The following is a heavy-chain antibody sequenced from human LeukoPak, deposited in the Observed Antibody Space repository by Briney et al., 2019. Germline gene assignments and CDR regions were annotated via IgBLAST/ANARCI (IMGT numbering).Heavy chain of an antibody. V-gene: IGHV5-51*01. J-gene: IGHJ5*02. CDR3: ARLDAYCSSTSCYSGWFDP. D-gene: IGHD2-2*01. Sequence: AGESLKISCKGSGYSFTSYWIGWVRQMPGKGLEWMGIIYPGDSDTRYSPSFQGQVTISADKSISTAYLQWSSLKASDTAMCYCARLDAYCSSTSCYSGWFDPWGQGTLVTVSS. CDR2: IYPGDSDT. CDR1: GYSFTSYW.